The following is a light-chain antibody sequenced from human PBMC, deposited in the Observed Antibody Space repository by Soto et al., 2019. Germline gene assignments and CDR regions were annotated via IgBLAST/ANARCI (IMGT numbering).Light chain of an antibody. CDR1: SSNIGSKT. V-gene: IGLV1-44*01. Sequence: QSVLTQPPSASGTPGQRVTISCSGSSSNIGSKTVNWYQQLPGTAPKLLIYSDNQRPSGVPDRFSGSKSGTSASLAISGLQSEDEGDYYCAAWDDSLIGYVFGTGTKPTVL. CDR2: SDN. CDR3: AAWDDSLIGYV. J-gene: IGLJ1*01.